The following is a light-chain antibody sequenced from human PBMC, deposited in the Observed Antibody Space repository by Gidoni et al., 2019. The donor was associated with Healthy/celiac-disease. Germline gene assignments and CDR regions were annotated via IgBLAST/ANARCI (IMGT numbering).Light chain of an antibody. V-gene: IGKV4-1*01. CDR3: QQYYSTAAT. CDR2: WAS. J-gene: IGKJ4*01. CDR1: QSVLYSSKHKNY. Sequence: DIVMTQSTDSLAVSLGERATINCKSSQSVLYSSKHKNYLAWYQQKPGQPPKLLIYWASTRESGVPDRFSVSGSGTDFTLTISSLQAEDVAVYYCQQYYSTAATFGGGTKVEIK.